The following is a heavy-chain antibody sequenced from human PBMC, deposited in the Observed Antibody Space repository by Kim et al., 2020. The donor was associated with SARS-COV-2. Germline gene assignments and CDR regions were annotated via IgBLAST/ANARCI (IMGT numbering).Heavy chain of an antibody. V-gene: IGHV3-15*01. CDR3: TTGIRIRGVTRPY. Sequence: YAAPVKGRFTISRDDSKNTLYLQMNSLKTEDTAVYYCTTGIRIRGVTRPYWGQGTLVTVSS. J-gene: IGHJ4*02. D-gene: IGHD3-10*01.